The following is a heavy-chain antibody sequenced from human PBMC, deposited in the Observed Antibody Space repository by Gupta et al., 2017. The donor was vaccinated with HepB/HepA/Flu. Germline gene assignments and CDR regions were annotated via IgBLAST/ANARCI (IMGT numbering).Heavy chain of an antibody. CDR3: ARGSGSTTRALDI. Sequence: EVQLVESGGGLVQPGGSLRLSCAASGFTFSSHWMNWVRQAPGKGLEWVANIKQDGSEKKYVDSVRGRLTISRDNAKDSLYLQMDSLRAEDTAVYYCARGSGSTTRALDIWGQGTMVTVSS. V-gene: IGHV3-7*01. CDR1: GFTFSSHW. D-gene: IGHD2/OR15-2a*01. CDR2: IKQDGSEK. J-gene: IGHJ3*02.